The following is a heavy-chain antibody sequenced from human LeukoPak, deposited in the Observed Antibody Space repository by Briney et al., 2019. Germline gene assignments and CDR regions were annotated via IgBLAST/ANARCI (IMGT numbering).Heavy chain of an antibody. J-gene: IGHJ4*02. CDR3: VREGVLDY. D-gene: IGHD3-10*01. CDR2: MNQDGSQK. CDR1: GFTFSSYW. Sequence: GGSLRLSCAASGFTFSSYWMSWVRQAPGKGLEWVGNMNQDGSQKNYVAPVKGRFTISRDNAKNSLYLQMNSVRAEDTAVYDCVREGVLDYWGKGTLVTFS. V-gene: IGHV3-7*01.